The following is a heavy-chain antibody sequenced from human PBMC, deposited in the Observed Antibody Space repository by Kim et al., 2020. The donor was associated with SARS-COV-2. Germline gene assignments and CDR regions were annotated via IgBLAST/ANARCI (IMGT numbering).Heavy chain of an antibody. Sequence: SETLSLTCAVYGGSFSGYYWSWIRHPPGKGLEWIGGINHSGSTNYNPSLKSRVTISVDTSKNQFSLKLSSVTAADTAVYYVARGGTTVTTPRAEYFHHWG. V-gene: IGHV4-34*01. CDR2: INHSGST. D-gene: IGHD4-17*01. J-gene: IGHJ1*01. CDR3: ARGGTTVTTPRAEYFHH. CDR1: GGSFSGYY.